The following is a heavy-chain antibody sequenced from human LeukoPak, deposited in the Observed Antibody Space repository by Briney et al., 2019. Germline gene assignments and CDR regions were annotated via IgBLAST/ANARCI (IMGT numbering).Heavy chain of an antibody. CDR1: GYTFTSYG. D-gene: IGHD3-22*01. CDR2: ISAYNGDT. V-gene: IGHV1-18*01. Sequence: ASVKVSCKASGYTFTSYGITWVRQAPGQGLEWMGWISAYNGDTSYAQTLQGRVTMATDTSTRTAYMELWSLRSDDTAVYYCARPLTYYYDSNGRYAFEIWGQGTMVAVSS. J-gene: IGHJ3*02. CDR3: ARPLTYYYDSNGRYAFEI.